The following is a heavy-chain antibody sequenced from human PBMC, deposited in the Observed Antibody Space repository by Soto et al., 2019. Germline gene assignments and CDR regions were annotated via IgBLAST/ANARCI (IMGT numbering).Heavy chain of an antibody. J-gene: IGHJ3*02. CDR2: IAAGGERI. CDR3: AGEGVLMDAPYDAFDM. Sequence: EEQLVQSGGGLVQPGGSLRLSCMSSGFALDLYDMNWVRQAPGKDLEWLSQIAAGGERIHYAASVKGRFTISRDNAQNSLYLRMHSSGDDETALYYCAGEGVLMDAPYDAFDMWGQGTLVAVPS. D-gene: IGHD2-8*01. V-gene: IGHV3-48*03. CDR1: GFALDLYD.